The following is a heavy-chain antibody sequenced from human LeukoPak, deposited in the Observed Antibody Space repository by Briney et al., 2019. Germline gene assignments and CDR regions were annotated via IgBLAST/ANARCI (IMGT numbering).Heavy chain of an antibody. CDR1: GGSINNDNYY. J-gene: IGHJ4*02. Sequence: SETLSLTCTVSGGSINNDNYYWNWIRQPAGKGLEWIGRIHPSGSTNYNPSLKSRVTLSVDTSKNQFSLKLSSVTAADTAVYYCARGPPPDFDYWGRGTLVTVSS. CDR2: IHPSGST. V-gene: IGHV4-61*02. CDR3: ARGPPPDFDY.